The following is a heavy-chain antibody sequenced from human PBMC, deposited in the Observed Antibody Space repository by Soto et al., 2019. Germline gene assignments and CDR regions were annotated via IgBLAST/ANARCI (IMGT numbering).Heavy chain of an antibody. CDR2: INPNSGVT. D-gene: IGHD5-12*01. CDR3: ARESGGATATLDYYYFYMDV. Sequence: ASVKVSCKASGDRFTDYYMHWVQQAPGQGLEWMGWINPNSGVTKYAQKFQGWVTMTRDTSIRTVYMQLSRLRFDDTAIYYCARESGGATATLDYYYFYMDVWGTGTTVTVSS. V-gene: IGHV1-2*04. CDR1: GDRFTDYY. J-gene: IGHJ6*03.